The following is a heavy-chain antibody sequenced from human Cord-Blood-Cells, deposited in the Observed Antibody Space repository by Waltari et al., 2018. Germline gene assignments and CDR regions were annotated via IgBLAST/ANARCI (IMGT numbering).Heavy chain of an antibody. V-gene: IGHV1-2*02. CDR2: INPSSGGT. CDR3: ARAFKLTGDAFDI. J-gene: IGHJ3*02. Sequence: QVQLVQSGAEVKKPGASVKVSCKASGYTFTGYYMHWVRQAPGQGLEWMGWINPSSGGTNYAQKFQGRVTRTRDTSISTAYMELSRLRSDDTAVYYCARAFKLTGDAFDIWGQGTMVTVSS. CDR1: GYTFTGYY. D-gene: IGHD7-27*01.